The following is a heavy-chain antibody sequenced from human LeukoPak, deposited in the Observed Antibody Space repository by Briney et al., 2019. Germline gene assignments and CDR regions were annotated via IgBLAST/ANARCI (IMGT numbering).Heavy chain of an antibody. Sequence: GGSLRLSCAASGFTFSSYSMNWVRQAPGKGLEWVSYISSSSSTIYYADSVKGRFIISRDNSKNTLYLQMNSLRAEDTAVYYCAKDLIAAAGSYWGQGTLVTVSS. J-gene: IGHJ4*02. V-gene: IGHV3-48*01. CDR2: ISSSSSTI. CDR1: GFTFSSYS. CDR3: AKDLIAAAGSY. D-gene: IGHD6-13*01.